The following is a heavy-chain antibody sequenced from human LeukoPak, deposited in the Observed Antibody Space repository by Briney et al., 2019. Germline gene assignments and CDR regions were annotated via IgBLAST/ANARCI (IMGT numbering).Heavy chain of an antibody. CDR1: GGTFSSYA. J-gene: IGHJ5*02. Sequence: SVKVSCKASGGTFSSYAISWVRQAPGQGLEWMGGIIPIFGTANYAQKFQGRVTITTDESTSTAHMELSSLRSEDTAVYYCARDEYYYDSSGYSVWFDPWGQGTLVTVSS. D-gene: IGHD3-22*01. CDR2: IIPIFGTA. V-gene: IGHV1-69*05. CDR3: ARDEYYYDSSGYSVWFDP.